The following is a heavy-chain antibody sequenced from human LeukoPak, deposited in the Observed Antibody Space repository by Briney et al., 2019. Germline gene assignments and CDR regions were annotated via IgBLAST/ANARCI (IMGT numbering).Heavy chain of an antibody. J-gene: IGHJ4*02. Sequence: SETLSLTCTVSGGSISSGDHYWSWIRQHPGKGLEWIGYIYHRGNTYYNPSLKSRLTISVDTSKNQFSLKLSSVTAADTAVYYCARSSTGYYALADDYWGQGTLVTVSS. CDR1: GGSISSGDHY. V-gene: IGHV4-31*03. D-gene: IGHD3-22*01. CDR3: ARSSTGYYALADDY. CDR2: IYHRGNT.